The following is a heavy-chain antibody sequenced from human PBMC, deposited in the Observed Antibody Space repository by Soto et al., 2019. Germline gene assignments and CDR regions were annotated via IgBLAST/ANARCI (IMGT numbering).Heavy chain of an antibody. D-gene: IGHD3-9*01. V-gene: IGHV4-39*01. CDR2: IYYSGST. CDR3: ARHNGRDLVLRYFDWLLLFDY. CDR1: GGSISSSSYY. J-gene: IGHJ4*02. Sequence: SETLSLTCTVSGGSISSSSYYWGWIRQPPGKGLEWIGSIYYSGSTYYNPSLKSRVTISVDTSKNQFSLKLSSVTAADTAVYYCARHNGRDLVLRYFDWLLLFDYWGQGTLVTGSS.